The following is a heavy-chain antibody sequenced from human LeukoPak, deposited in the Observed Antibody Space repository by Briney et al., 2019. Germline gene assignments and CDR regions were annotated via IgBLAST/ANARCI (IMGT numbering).Heavy chain of an antibody. Sequence: GRSLRLSCAASGFTFSNYGMHWVRQAPGKGLEWVAVISYDGSNEYYADSVKGRFTISRDNSKNTLYLQMNSLRAEDTAVYYCAKVAYGGNTRDYGMDVWGRGTTVTVSS. CDR3: AKVAYGGNTRDYGMDV. V-gene: IGHV3-30*18. CDR1: GFTFSNYG. D-gene: IGHD4-23*01. J-gene: IGHJ6*02. CDR2: ISYDGSNE.